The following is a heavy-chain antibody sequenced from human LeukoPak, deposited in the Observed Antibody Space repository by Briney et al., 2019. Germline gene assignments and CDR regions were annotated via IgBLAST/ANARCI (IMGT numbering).Heavy chain of an antibody. Sequence: QPGGSLRLSCAGSGFTFSSYALSWIRQAPGKGPEWVSTISGSGRSTFNADSVQGRFTISRDNSKNTLYLQMNSLRAEDTAVYYCARSGINFFDYWGQGALVTVSS. J-gene: IGHJ4*02. D-gene: IGHD1-26*01. CDR3: ARSGINFFDY. V-gene: IGHV3-23*01. CDR1: GFTFSSYA. CDR2: ISGSGRST.